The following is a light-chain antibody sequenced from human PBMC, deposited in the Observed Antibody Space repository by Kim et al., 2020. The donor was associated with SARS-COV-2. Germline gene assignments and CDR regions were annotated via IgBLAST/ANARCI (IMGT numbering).Light chain of an antibody. V-gene: IGKV1-12*01. J-gene: IGKJ5*01. CDR1: QGISSW. CDR2: AAS. Sequence: AHVGDRVNIACRASQGISSWLAWYQQKPEKAPMLLIYAASSVQSGVPTRFSGSGSGTDFTLTISSLQPEDFATYYCQQANSFPITFGQGTRLEIK. CDR3: QQANSFPIT.